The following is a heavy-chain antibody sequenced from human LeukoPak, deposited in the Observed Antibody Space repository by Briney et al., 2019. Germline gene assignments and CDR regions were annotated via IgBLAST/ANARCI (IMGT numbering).Heavy chain of an antibody. J-gene: IGHJ4*02. CDR1: GGSISSYY. V-gene: IGHV4-59*01. D-gene: IGHD3-9*01. CDR3: FKQKTAYDILTGYASTYYFDY. Sequence: SETLSLTCTVPGGSISSYYWSWIRQPPGKGLEWIGYIFYWGNTNYNPSIKSRATKSEETSKNQFSLKLSSVLAADTAVFFFFKQKTAYDILTGYASTYYFDYWGQGTLVTVSS. CDR2: IFYWGNT.